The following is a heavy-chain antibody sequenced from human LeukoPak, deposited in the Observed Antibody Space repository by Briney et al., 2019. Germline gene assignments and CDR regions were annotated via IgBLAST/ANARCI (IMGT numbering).Heavy chain of an antibody. J-gene: IGHJ4*02. D-gene: IGHD3-10*01. Sequence: GASVKVSCKASGYTFTSYYMHWVRQAPGQGLEWMGIINPSGGSTSYAQKFQGRVTMTRDTSTSTVYMELSSLRSEDTAVYYCARALMVRSWILPPHAYFDYWGQGTLVTVSS. CDR2: INPSGGST. V-gene: IGHV1-46*01. CDR1: GYTFTSYY. CDR3: ARALMVRSWILPPHAYFDY.